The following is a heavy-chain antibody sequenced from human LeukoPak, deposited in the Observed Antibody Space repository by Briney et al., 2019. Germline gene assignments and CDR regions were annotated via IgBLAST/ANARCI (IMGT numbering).Heavy chain of an antibody. J-gene: IGHJ6*02. V-gene: IGHV3-74*01. Sequence: GGSLRLSCAASGFTFSTYWIHWVRQAPGKGLVWVSHINSDGSSTTYADSVKGRFTISRDNAKNTLYLQMNSLRAEDTAVYYCARATFYSSSWYSGSVDVWGQGTTVTVS. CDR1: GFTFSTYW. D-gene: IGHD6-13*01. CDR2: INSDGSST. CDR3: ARATFYSSSWYSGSVDV.